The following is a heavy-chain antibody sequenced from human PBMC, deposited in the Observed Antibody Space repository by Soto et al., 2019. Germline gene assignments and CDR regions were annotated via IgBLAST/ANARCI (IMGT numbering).Heavy chain of an antibody. CDR2: INPNSGGA. J-gene: IGHJ3*02. CDR3: ARDSSSWHDAFDI. Sequence: SVKVSCKASGYDFTGYYMHWVRQAPGQGLEWMGWINPNSGGANYAQKFQGRVTMTRDTSISTAYMELSRLRSDDTAVYYCARDSSSWHDAFDIWGQGTMVTVSS. V-gene: IGHV1-2*02. D-gene: IGHD6-13*01. CDR1: GYDFTGYY.